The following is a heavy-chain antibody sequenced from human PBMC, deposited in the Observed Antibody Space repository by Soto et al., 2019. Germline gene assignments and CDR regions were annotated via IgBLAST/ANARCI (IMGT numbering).Heavy chain of an antibody. D-gene: IGHD5-12*01. CDR2: ITRSGST. CDR3: ARGMPSRGYARWGNWFDP. J-gene: IGHJ5*02. V-gene: IGHV4-34*01. Sequence: QVQLQQLGAGLLMPSETLSLTCAVYGGSFSGYYWSCIRQPPGNGLDWIGEITRSGSTNYNPYLNSRVTISVDTSKTQFSLKLSSVTAADTAVYYFARGMPSRGYARWGNWFDPWGQGTLVTVSS. CDR1: GGSFSGYY.